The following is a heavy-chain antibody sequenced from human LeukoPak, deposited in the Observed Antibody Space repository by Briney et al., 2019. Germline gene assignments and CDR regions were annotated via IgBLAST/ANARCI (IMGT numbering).Heavy chain of an antibody. CDR3: AKDRSRGLLDAFDI. CDR2: ISSSSSYI. J-gene: IGHJ3*02. D-gene: IGHD5-18*01. CDR1: GFTFSSYS. Sequence: YPGGSLRLSCAASGFTFSSYSMNWVRQAPGKGLEWVSSISSSSSYIYYADSVKGRFTISRDNAKNSLYLQMNSLRAEDTAVYYCAKDRSRGLLDAFDIWGQGTMVTVSS. V-gene: IGHV3-21*01.